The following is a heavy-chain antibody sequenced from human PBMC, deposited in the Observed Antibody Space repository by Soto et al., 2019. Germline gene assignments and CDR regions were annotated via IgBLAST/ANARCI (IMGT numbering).Heavy chain of an antibody. V-gene: IGHV3-30-3*01. D-gene: IGHD3-22*01. Sequence: QVPLVESGGGVVQPGRSLRLSCGASKFTFSSYPMHWVRQAPGKGLEWVALISFDGSNQYYADSVKGRFTISRDNSRNTLSLQMNSLRAGDTAVYFCGRERSSGYYPHYDMVVWGQGTTVTVSS. CDR3: GRERSSGYYPHYDMVV. CDR2: ISFDGSNQ. J-gene: IGHJ6*02. CDR1: KFTFSSYP.